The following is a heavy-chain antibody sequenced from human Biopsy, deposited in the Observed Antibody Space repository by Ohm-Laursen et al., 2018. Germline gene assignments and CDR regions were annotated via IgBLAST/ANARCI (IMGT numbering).Heavy chain of an antibody. Sequence: TLSLTCNVSGDSISIYYWSWIRQPPGKGLEWIGHIYYSVMTNYNPSLQSRVSISVDTPRNQVSPTLSSVTAADTAVYYCARDSGILNYGNFKYYHYYGMDVWGQGTKVTVSS. V-gene: IGHV4-59*01. CDR3: ARDSGILNYGNFKYYHYYGMDV. D-gene: IGHD4-11*01. J-gene: IGHJ6*02. CDR2: IYYSVMT. CDR1: GDSISIYY.